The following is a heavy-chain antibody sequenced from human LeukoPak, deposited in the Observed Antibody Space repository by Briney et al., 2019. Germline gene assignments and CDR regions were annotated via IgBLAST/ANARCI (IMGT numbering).Heavy chain of an antibody. J-gene: IGHJ5*02. D-gene: IGHD2-15*01. V-gene: IGHV4-59*12. CDR1: GGSISSYY. CDR3: ARGRVVVVVAATFNWFDP. CDR2: IYSSGST. Sequence: PSETLSLTCTVSGGSISSYYWSWIRQPPGKGLEWIGYIYSSGSTNYNPSLKSRVTISVDTSKNQFSLKLSSVTAADTAVYYCARGRVVVVVAATFNWFDPWGQGTLVTVSS.